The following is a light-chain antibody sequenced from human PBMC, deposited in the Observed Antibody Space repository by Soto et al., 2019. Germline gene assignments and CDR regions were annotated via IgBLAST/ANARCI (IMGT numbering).Light chain of an antibody. J-gene: IGLJ2*01. CDR2: EVS. CDR3: FSYAGSSTVV. Sequence: QSALTQPASVSGSPGQSITISCTGTSSDVGSYNLVSWYQQHPGKAPKLMIYEVSKRPSGVSNRFSGSKSGNTASLTFSGLQAEDEADYYCFSYAGSSTVVFGGGTKLTVL. V-gene: IGLV2-23*02. CDR1: SSDVGSYNL.